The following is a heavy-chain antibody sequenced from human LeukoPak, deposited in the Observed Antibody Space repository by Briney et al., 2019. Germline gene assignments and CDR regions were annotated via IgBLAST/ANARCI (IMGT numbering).Heavy chain of an antibody. CDR2: ISGYIGST. J-gene: IGHJ4*02. CDR1: GYTFTSYG. D-gene: IGHD5-24*01. V-gene: IGHV1-18*01. Sequence: ASVKVSCKASGYTFTSYGISWVRQAPGQGLQWMGWISGYIGSTNYARKFQGRVSMTTDTSTSTVCMELRSLRSGDTAVYYCARVGHRDEDYFDYWGQGTLVTVSS. CDR3: ARVGHRDEDYFDY.